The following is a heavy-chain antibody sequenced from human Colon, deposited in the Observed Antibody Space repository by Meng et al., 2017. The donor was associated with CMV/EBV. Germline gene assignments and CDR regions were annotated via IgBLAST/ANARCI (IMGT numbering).Heavy chain of an antibody. V-gene: IGHV3-23*01. Sequence: GESLKISCATSGFTFGTYALSWVRQAPRKGLEWVSAISGSGRDTYYADSVKGRFTISRDKSKNTVDLQINSLRAEDTAVYYCATVSRAAGFGYWGQGTLVTVSS. J-gene: IGHJ4*02. CDR2: ISGSGRDT. D-gene: IGHD3-3*01. CDR3: ATVSRAAGFGY. CDR1: GFTFGTYA.